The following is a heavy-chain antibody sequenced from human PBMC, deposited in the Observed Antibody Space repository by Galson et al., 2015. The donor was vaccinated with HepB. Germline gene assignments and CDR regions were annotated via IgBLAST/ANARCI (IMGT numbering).Heavy chain of an antibody. D-gene: IGHD6-19*01. CDR3: AKAQGPVSATRTWDY. V-gene: IGHV3-23*01. Sequence: SLRLSCAASGFTFSSYAMSWVRQAPGKGLEWVSVISVSTDFTYYADSVKGRFTISRDNSKNTLYLQMNSLRAEDTAVYYCAKAQGPVSATRTWDYWGQGTLVTVSS. CDR1: GFTFSSYA. J-gene: IGHJ4*02. CDR2: ISVSTDFT.